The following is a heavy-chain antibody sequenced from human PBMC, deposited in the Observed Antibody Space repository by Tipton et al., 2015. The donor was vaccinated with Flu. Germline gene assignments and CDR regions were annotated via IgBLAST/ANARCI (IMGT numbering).Heavy chain of an antibody. Sequence: VQLVQSGAEVKKPGESLKISCKGFRLSFSNEWIAWVRQTPEKGLEWMGILQPGDSDARYGPSFQGQVTISADKSTGTAYLQWRGLRASDTAMYYCARVHWLRGLLAVWGQGTTVAVSS. J-gene: IGHJ6*02. CDR3: ARVHWLRGLLAV. V-gene: IGHV5-51*01. CDR1: RLSFSNEW. D-gene: IGHD3-10*01. CDR2: LQPGDSDA.